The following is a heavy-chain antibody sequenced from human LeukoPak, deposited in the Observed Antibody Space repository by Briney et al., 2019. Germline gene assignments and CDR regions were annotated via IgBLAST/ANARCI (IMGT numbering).Heavy chain of an antibody. CDR3: ARWPAEGEN. CDR1: GFTFSSYS. D-gene: IGHD6-25*01. Sequence: GGSLRLSCAASGFTFSSYSMSWVRQAPGKGLEWVSVIYSGGNTYYADSVKGRFTISRDNSKNTLYLQMNSLRAEDTAVYYCARWPAEGENWGQGTLVTVSS. CDR2: IYSGGNT. V-gene: IGHV3-53*01. J-gene: IGHJ4*02.